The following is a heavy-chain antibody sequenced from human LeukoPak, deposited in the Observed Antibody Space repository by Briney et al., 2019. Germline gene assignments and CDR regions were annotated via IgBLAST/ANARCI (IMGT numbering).Heavy chain of an antibody. D-gene: IGHD3-22*01. CDR3: ARGARRGYAHDY. V-gene: IGHV5-10-1*01. CDR1: GCIFTDYW. Sequence: GGALKISCQCSGCIFTDYWINWVRQLPGKGLEWMGRVDASESYTNYSPSFQGHVTISADKSISAAYLQWSSLKASDTAMYYCARGARRGYAHDYWGQGTLVTVSS. CDR2: VDASESYT. J-gene: IGHJ4*02.